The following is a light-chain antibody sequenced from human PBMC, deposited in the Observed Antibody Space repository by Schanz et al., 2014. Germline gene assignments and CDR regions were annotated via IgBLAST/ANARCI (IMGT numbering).Light chain of an antibody. J-gene: IGLJ3*02. V-gene: IGLV2-14*03. CDR2: DVS. CDR1: SSDVGGYNS. Sequence: QSTLTQPRSVSGSPGQSVTISCTGTSSDVGGYNSVSWYQQHPGKAPHLIIYDVSHRPSGVSNRFSGSKSGNTASLTISGLQAEDEADYYCSSYTSSATRVFGGGTKLTVL. CDR3: SSYTSSATRV.